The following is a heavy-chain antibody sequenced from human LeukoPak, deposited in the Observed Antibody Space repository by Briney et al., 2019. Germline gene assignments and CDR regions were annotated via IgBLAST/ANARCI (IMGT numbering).Heavy chain of an antibody. CDR3: ARDGGGITMIVVAPPDY. V-gene: IGHV3-30-3*01. J-gene: IGHJ4*02. Sequence: GGSLRLSCAASGFTFSSYAMHWVRQAPGKGLEWVAVISYDGSNKYYADPVKGRFTISRDNSKNTLYLQMNSLRAEDTAVYYCARDGGGITMIVVAPPDYWGQGTLVTVSS. CDR2: ISYDGSNK. CDR1: GFTFSSYA. D-gene: IGHD3-22*01.